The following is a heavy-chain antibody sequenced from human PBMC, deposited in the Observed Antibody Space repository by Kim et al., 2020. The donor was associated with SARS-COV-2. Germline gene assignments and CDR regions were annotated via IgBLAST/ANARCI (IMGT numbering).Heavy chain of an antibody. J-gene: IGHJ5*02. CDR3: VKDVGEYVLGTLYNWFGP. V-gene: IGHV3-23*01. Sequence: VKGRFTISRDNAKSTLYLQMNSLRTEDTAVYYCVKDVGEYVLGTLYNWFGPWGQGTLVTVSS. D-gene: IGHD3-10*01.